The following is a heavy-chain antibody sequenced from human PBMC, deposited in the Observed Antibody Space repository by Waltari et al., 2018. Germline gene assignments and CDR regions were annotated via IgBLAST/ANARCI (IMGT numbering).Heavy chain of an antibody. V-gene: IGHV4-38-2*02. CDR1: GYSISSGYY. CDR2: IYHSGST. CDR3: ARDRYSGWSHDAFDI. D-gene: IGHD6-19*01. J-gene: IGHJ3*02. Sequence: QVQLQESGPGLVKPSETLSLTCAVSGYSISSGYYWGWIRQPPGKGLEWIGSIYHSGSTYYNPSLKSRVTISVDTSKTQFSLKLSSVTAADTAVYYCARDRYSGWSHDAFDIWGQGTMVTVSS.